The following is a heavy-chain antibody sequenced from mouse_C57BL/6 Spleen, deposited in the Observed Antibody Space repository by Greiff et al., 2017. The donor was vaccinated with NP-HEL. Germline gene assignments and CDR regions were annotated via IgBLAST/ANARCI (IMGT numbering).Heavy chain of an antibody. Sequence: VQLQQSGAELVKPGASVKLSCKASGYTFTSYWMHWVKQRPGQGLEWIGMIHPNSGRTNYNEKFKSKATLTVDKSSSSAYMQLISLTSEDSAVYYCARWIPAGYYEYYFDYWGQGTTLTVSS. CDR2: IHPNSGRT. CDR1: GYTFTSYW. V-gene: IGHV1-64*01. CDR3: ARWIPAGYYEYYFDY. J-gene: IGHJ2*01. D-gene: IGHD2-3*01.